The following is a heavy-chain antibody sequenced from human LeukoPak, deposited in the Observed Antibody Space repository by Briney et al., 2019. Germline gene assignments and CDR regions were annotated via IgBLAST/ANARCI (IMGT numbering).Heavy chain of an antibody. V-gene: IGHV4-59*13. Sequence: SETLSLTCTVSGGSISSYYWSWIRQPPGKGLEWIGYIYYSGSTNYNPSLKSRVAMSVDTSKKQFSLKLSSVTAADTAVYYCARGRPPHDYGTLFDYWGQGTLVTVSS. CDR2: IYYSGST. CDR1: GGSISSYY. CDR3: ARGRPPHDYGTLFDY. J-gene: IGHJ4*02. D-gene: IGHD4-17*01.